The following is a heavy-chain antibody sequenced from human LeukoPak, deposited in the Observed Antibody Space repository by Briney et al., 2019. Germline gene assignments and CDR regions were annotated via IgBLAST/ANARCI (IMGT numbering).Heavy chain of an antibody. CDR3: ARDLAYCGGDCYSGDAFDI. V-gene: IGHV3-21*01. CDR1: GFTFSRYN. D-gene: IGHD2-21*02. J-gene: IGHJ3*02. Sequence: GGSLRLSCAASGFTFSRYNMNWVRQAPGKGLEWVSSMNRRRSYIYYADSVKGRFTISRDNAKNSLSLQMNSLRAEDTSVYYCARDLAYCGGDCYSGDAFDIWGQGTMVTVSS. CDR2: MNRRRSYI.